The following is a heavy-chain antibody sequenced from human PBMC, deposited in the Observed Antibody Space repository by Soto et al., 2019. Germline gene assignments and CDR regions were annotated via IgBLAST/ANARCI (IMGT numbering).Heavy chain of an antibody. CDR2: IYYSGNT. Sequence: PSETLSLTCTVSGGSISSSSNYYWGWIRQPPGKGLEWIGSIYYSGNTYYNPSLKSRVTLSVDTPKNQFSLNLSSVTAADTAVYYCVTTAAYCSGTSCYDFDYWGQGTLVTVSS. D-gene: IGHD2-2*01. J-gene: IGHJ4*02. CDR1: GGSISSSSNYY. V-gene: IGHV4-39*01. CDR3: VTTAAYCSGTSCYDFDY.